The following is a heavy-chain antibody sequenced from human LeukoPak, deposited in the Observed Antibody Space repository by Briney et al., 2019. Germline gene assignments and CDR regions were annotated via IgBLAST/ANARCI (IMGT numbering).Heavy chain of an antibody. Sequence: SVKVSCKASGGTFSSYAISWVRQAPGQGLEWMGGIIPIFGTANYAQKFQGRVTITADESTSTAYMELSSLRSEDTAVYYCARDFPEERFGDSGWFDPWGQGTLSPSPQ. V-gene: IGHV1-69*13. CDR3: ARDFPEERFGDSGWFDP. D-gene: IGHD3-10*01. J-gene: IGHJ5*02. CDR2: IIPIFGTA. CDR1: GGTFSSYA.